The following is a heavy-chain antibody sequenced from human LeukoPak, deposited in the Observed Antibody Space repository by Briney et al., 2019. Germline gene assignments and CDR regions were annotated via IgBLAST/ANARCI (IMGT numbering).Heavy chain of an antibody. Sequence: PGGSLRLSCAASGFSFSDVWMTWVRQAPGKGLEWVSSISGDSTYIYNAGSVKGRFTISRDNAQASLYLQMISLRADDTAVYYCARVSGRLERQSDLDYWGQGTLVIVSS. V-gene: IGHV3-21*01. CDR3: ARVSGRLERQSDLDY. D-gene: IGHD1-1*01. CDR1: GFSFSDVW. J-gene: IGHJ4*02. CDR2: ISGDSTYI.